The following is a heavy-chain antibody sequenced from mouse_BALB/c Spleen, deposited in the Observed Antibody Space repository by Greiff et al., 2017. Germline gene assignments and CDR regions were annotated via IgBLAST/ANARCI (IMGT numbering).Heavy chain of an antibody. CDR3: ARSPLYDYDAGGWYFDV. D-gene: IGHD2-4*01. Sequence: EVKLVESGPGLVKPSQSLSLTCTVTGYSITSDYAWNWIRQFPGNKLEWMGYISYSGSTSYNPSLKSRISITRDTSKNQFFLQLNSVTTEDTATYYCARSPLYDYDAGGWYFDVWGAGTTVTVSS. CDR1: GYSITSDYA. V-gene: IGHV3-2*02. J-gene: IGHJ1*01. CDR2: ISYSGST.